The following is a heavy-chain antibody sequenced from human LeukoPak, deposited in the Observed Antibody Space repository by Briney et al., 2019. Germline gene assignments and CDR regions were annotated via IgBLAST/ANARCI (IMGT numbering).Heavy chain of an antibody. V-gene: IGHV4-39*01. CDR2: LSYSGST. J-gene: IGHJ4*02. CDR3: ARVLAAAAHFDY. Sequence: SETLSLTCTVSGGPVSNNNYYWGWIRQPPGKGLEWIGSLSYSGSTYYNPSLKSRVTISVDTSKNQFSLKVSSVTAADTAVYYCARVLAAAAHFDYWGQGTLVTVSS. D-gene: IGHD6-13*01. CDR1: GGPVSNNNYY.